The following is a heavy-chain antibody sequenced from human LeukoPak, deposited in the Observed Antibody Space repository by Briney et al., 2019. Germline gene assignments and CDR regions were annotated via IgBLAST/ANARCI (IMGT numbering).Heavy chain of an antibody. CDR1: GFTFSSYE. D-gene: IGHD3-10*01. V-gene: IGHV3-48*03. J-gene: IGHJ4*02. CDR3: ARDPAGSLLWFGELPYYFDY. CDR2: ISSSGSTI. Sequence: PGGSLRLSCAASGFTFSSYEMNWVRQAPGKRLEWVSYISSSGSTIYYADSVKGRFTISRDNAKNSLYLQMNSLRAEDTAVYYCARDPAGSLLWFGELPYYFDYWGQGTLVTVSS.